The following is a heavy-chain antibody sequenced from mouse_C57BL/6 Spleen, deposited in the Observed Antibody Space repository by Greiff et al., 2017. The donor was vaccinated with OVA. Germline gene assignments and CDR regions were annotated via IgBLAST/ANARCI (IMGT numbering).Heavy chain of an antibody. V-gene: IGHV1-80*01. J-gene: IGHJ1*03. D-gene: IGHD1-1*01. CDR2: IYPGDGDT. CDR1: GYAFSSYW. CDR3: ARRLPSYYYGSSYGYFDV. Sequence: QVHVKQSGAELVKPGASVKISCKASGYAFSSYWMNWVKQRPGKGLEWIGQIYPGDGDTNYNGKFKGKATLTADKSSSTAYMQLSSLTSEDSAVYFCARRLPSYYYGSSYGYFDVWGTGTTVTVSS.